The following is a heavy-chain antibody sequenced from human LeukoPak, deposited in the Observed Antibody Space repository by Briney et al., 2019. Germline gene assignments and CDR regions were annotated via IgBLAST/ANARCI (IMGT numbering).Heavy chain of an antibody. D-gene: IGHD3-22*01. CDR2: IYTSVST. V-gene: IGHV4-4*09. CDR3: ARHYYYDSVDI. Sequence: SETLSLTCTVSGASISSNYWTWIRQPPGKGLELIGYIYTSVSTIYNPSLKSRLTMSLDTSKNQFSLKLSSVTAADTAVYYCARHYYYDSVDIWGQGTMVTVSS. J-gene: IGHJ3*02. CDR1: GASISSNY.